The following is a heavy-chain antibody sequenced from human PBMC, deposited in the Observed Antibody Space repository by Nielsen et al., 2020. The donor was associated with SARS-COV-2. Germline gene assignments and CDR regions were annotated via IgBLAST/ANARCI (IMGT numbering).Heavy chain of an antibody. Sequence: ASVKVSCKASGYTFTSYDINWVRQATGQGLEWMGWMNPNSGNTGYAQKFQGRVTMTRNTSISTAYMELSSLRSEDTAVYYCARARKIAAAGATPLVSHWGQGTLVTVSS. CDR2: MNPNSGNT. CDR3: ARARKIAAAGATPLVSH. J-gene: IGHJ4*02. D-gene: IGHD6-13*01. V-gene: IGHV1-8*01. CDR1: GYTFTSYD.